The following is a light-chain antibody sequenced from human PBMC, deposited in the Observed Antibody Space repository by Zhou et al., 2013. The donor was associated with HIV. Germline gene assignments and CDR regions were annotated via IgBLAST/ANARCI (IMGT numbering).Light chain of an antibody. CDR1: QSVSGY. Sequence: DILLSQSPATLSLSPGETATLSCRASQSVSGYVAWYQQKPGQAPRLLVYDAFNRAPGIPPRFRGSGSGTDFNLTISNLEPEDFAIYFCQQRSNAITFGQGTRLDIK. J-gene: IGKJ5*01. CDR2: DAF. CDR3: QQRSNAIT. V-gene: IGKV3-11*01.